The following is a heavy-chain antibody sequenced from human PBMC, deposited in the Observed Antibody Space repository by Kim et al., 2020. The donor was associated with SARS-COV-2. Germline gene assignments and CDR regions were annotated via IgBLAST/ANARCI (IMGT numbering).Heavy chain of an antibody. V-gene: IGHV3-13*01. Sequence: GGSLRLSCAASGFNFGNYDIHWVRQTAGKGLEWVSGTSITGETFYSDSVKGRFILSRENSMNSVYLQMTSVRAEDTAVYYCARYRAYTNDAMDVWGQGTT. D-gene: IGHD5-18*01. CDR3: ARYRAYTNDAMDV. J-gene: IGHJ6*02. CDR2: TSITGET. CDR1: GFNFGNYD.